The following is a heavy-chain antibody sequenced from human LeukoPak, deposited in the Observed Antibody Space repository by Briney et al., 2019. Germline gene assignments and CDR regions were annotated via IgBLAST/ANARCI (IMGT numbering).Heavy chain of an antibody. CDR3: ARDGPLLWFGESNY. J-gene: IGHJ4*02. V-gene: IGHV3-21*01. D-gene: IGHD3-10*01. CDR2: ISSSSSYI. CDR1: GFTFSTYA. Sequence: PGRSLRLSCAASGFTFSTYAIHWVRQAPGKGLEWVSSISSSSSYIYYADSVRGRFTISRDNAKNSLYLQMNSLRAVDTAVYYCARDGPLLWFGESNYWGQGTLVTVSS.